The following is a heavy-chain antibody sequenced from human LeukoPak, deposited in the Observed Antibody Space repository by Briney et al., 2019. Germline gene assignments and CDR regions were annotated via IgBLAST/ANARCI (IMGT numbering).Heavy chain of an antibody. D-gene: IGHD1-26*01. CDR1: GGSVSSGRYY. CDR3: ARADSGSYSYYFDY. V-gene: IGHV4-61*01. CDR2: IYYSGST. Sequence: PSETLSLTCTVSGGSVSSGRYYWSWIRQPPGKGLEWIGYIYYSGSTNYSPSLKSRVTISVDTSKNQFSLKLSSVTAADTAVYYCARADSGSYSYYFDYWGQGTLVTVSS. J-gene: IGHJ4*02.